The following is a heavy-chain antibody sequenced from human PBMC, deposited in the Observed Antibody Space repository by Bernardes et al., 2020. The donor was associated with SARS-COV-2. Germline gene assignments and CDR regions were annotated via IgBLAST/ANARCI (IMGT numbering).Heavy chain of an antibody. Sequence: ASVKVSCKASGYTFTGYFMHWVRQAPGQGLEWMGWINPNSGGTNFAQKFQGRVTMTRDTSISTAYMELSRLRSDGTAVYYWARVGSSGRGTYSFDYWGQGTLVTVSS. CDR3: ARVGSSGRGTYSFDY. V-gene: IGHV1-2*02. CDR1: GYTFTGYF. D-gene: IGHD3-10*01. J-gene: IGHJ4*02. CDR2: INPNSGGT.